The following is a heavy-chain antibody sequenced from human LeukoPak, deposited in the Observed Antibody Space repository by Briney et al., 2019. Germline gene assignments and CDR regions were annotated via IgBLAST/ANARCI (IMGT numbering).Heavy chain of an antibody. J-gene: IGHJ5*02. CDR1: GYTFTSYG. CDR3: ARGGVLSPYYDFWSGYDPSWFDP. D-gene: IGHD3-3*01. Sequence: ASVKVSCKASGYTFTSYGISWVRQAPGQGLEWMGWISAYNGNTNYAQKLQGRVTMTTDTSASTAYMELRSLRSDDTAVYYCARGGVLSPYYDFWSGYDPSWFDPWGQGTLVTVSS. V-gene: IGHV1-18*01. CDR2: ISAYNGNT.